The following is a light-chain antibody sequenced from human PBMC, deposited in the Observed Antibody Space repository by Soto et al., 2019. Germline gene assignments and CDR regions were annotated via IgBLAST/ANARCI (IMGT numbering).Light chain of an antibody. V-gene: IGKV1-5*01. CDR1: QSISNW. J-gene: IGKJ2*01. CDR3: HQYYSYVYT. CDR2: DAS. Sequence: DIQMTQSPSTLSASVGDRVTITCRASQSISNWLAWFQQKPGKAPKLLIYDASNLESGDPSRFSGSGSATEFTLTISSLQPDDFATYYCHQYYSYVYTFGQGTKVEIK.